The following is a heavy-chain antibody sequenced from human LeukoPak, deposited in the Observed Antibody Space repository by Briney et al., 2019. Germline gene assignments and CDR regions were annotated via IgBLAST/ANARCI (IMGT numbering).Heavy chain of an antibody. J-gene: IGHJ4*02. CDR3: ARSIHYRSPPEY. CDR1: GGSISSYY. CDR2: IYYSGST. D-gene: IGHD3-10*01. V-gene: IGHV4-59*01. Sequence: PSETLSLTCTVSGGSISSYYWSWIRQPPGKGLEWIGYIYYSGSTNYNPSLKSRVTISVDTSKNQFSLKLSSVTAADTAVYYCARSIHYRSPPEYWGQGTLVTVSS.